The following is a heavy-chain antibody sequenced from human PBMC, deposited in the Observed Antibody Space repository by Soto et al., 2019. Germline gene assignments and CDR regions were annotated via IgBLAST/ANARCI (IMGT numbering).Heavy chain of an antibody. J-gene: IGHJ6*02. V-gene: IGHV4-34*01. CDR3: ARGHAYSSSWYGSGPRLGQHHYGMDV. CDR1: GGSFSGYY. CDR2: INHSGST. Sequence: LSLTCAVYGGSFSGYYWSWIRQPPGKGLEWIGEINHSGSTNYNPSLKSRVTISVDTSKNQFSLKLSSVTAADTAVYYCARGHAYSSSWYGSGPRLGQHHYGMDVWGQGTTVTVSS. D-gene: IGHD6-13*01.